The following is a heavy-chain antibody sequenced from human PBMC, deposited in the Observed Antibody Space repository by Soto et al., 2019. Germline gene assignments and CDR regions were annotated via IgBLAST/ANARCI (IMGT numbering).Heavy chain of an antibody. J-gene: IGHJ6*02. D-gene: IGHD6-13*01. CDR2: ISSSSSYT. V-gene: IGHV3-11*06. CDR3: ARRASSRIYYYYGMDV. Sequence: QVQLVESGGGLVKPGGSLRLSCAASGFTFSDYYMSWIRQAPGKGLEWVSYISSSSSYTNYADSVKGRFTISRDNAKNSLYLQMNSLSAEDTAVYYCARRASSRIYYYYGMDVWGQGTTVTVSS. CDR1: GFTFSDYY.